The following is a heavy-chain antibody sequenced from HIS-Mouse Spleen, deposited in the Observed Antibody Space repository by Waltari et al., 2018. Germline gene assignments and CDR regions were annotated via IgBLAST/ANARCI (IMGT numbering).Heavy chain of an antibody. J-gene: IGHJ2*01. V-gene: IGHV4-39*07. D-gene: IGHD6-13*01. CDR2: IYYWGST. CDR1: GGSISSSSYY. Sequence: QLQLQESGPGLVKPSETLSLTCPFSGGSISSSSYYWGWIRQPPGKGLEWIGGIYYWGSTYYNPSLKSRVTISVDTSKNQFSLKLSSVTAADTAVYYCAREIPYSSSWYDWYFDLWGRGTLVTVSS. CDR3: AREIPYSSSWYDWYFDL.